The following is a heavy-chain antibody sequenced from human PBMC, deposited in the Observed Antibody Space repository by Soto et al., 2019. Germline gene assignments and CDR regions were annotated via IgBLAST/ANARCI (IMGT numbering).Heavy chain of an antibody. CDR3: ARGDGYNSKEVD. D-gene: IGHD5-12*01. Sequence: QLQLQESGPGLVKPSETLSLTCTVSGGSISSSSHYWGWIRQPPGKGLEWIGSIYYSGSTYYNPSLKSRVTISVDTSKNQFSLKLSSVTAADTAVYYCARGDGYNSKEVDWGQGTLVTVSS. CDR1: GGSISSSSHY. V-gene: IGHV4-39*01. J-gene: IGHJ4*02. CDR2: IYYSGST.